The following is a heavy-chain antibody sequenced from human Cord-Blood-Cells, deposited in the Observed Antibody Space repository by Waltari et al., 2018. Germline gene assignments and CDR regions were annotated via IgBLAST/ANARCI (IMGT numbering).Heavy chain of an antibody. V-gene: IGHV3-30*02. CDR1: GFTFSSYG. J-gene: IGHJ5*02. Sequence: CAASGFTFSSYGMHWVHQAPGKGLEWVAFIRYDGSNKYYADSGKGRFTISRDNSKNTLYLQMNSLRAEDTAVYYCAKAPNPGNWFDPWGQGTLVTVSS. CDR3: AKAPNPGNWFDP. CDR2: IRYDGSNK.